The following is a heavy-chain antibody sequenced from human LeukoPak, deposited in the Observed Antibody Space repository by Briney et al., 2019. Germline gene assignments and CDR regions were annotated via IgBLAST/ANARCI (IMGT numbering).Heavy chain of an antibody. CDR2: ISGSGGST. V-gene: IGHV3-23*01. CDR3: AKDLWSGGSCCDAFDI. Sequence: RGSLRLSCAASGFTFSSYAMSWVRQAPGKGLEWVSGISGSGGSTYYADAVKGRFTISRDNSKNTLYLQMNSLRVEDTAVYYCAKDLWSGGSCCDAFDIWGQGTMVTVSS. J-gene: IGHJ3*02. CDR1: GFTFSSYA. D-gene: IGHD2-15*01.